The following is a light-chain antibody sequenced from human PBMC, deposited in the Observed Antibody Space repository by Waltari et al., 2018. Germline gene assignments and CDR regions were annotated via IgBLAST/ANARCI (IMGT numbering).Light chain of an antibody. V-gene: IGLV2-14*03. J-gene: IGLJ2*01. CDR2: EVS. CDR3: SSYTGNNIVI. Sequence: QAALTQPRSVSGSPGQSVTISCTGTSSDIGGYKYVSWYQQHPATAPQLVIYEVSKRPSGVSVRFSGSKSDNTASLTISGLQPEDEADYFCSSYTGNNIVIFGGGTRLTVL. CDR1: SSDIGGYKY.